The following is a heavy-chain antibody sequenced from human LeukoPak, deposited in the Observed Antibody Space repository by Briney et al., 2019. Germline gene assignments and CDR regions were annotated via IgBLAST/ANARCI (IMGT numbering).Heavy chain of an antibody. Sequence: GGSLRLSCAAAGITFVSYAMSWVRQAPGKGLEWISVISGSGGRTSYAYSVKGRFIISRNNSKNTLHLQMHSLRAEDTAVNYCVKEKLAYCGGDCFGEYFQDWGQGTPVTVSS. CDR1: GITFVSYA. CDR3: VKEKLAYCGGDCFGEYFQD. V-gene: IGHV3-23*01. CDR2: ISGSGGRT. J-gene: IGHJ1*01. D-gene: IGHD2-21*02.